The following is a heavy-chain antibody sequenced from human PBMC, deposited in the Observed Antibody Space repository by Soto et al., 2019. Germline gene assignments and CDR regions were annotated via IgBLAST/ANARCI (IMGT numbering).Heavy chain of an antibody. J-gene: IGHJ4*02. CDR3: ASDSYYYASDY. CDR2: ISGSGTTI. Sequence: GGSLRLSCAASGFSFSAQYMTWMRQAPGKGLEWVSYISGSGTTIHYTDSVKGRFTVSRDNAKNSVYLQMNSLRAEDTAVYYCASDSYYYASDYWGQGTLVTVSS. D-gene: IGHD3-10*01. CDR1: GFSFSAQY. V-gene: IGHV3-11*01.